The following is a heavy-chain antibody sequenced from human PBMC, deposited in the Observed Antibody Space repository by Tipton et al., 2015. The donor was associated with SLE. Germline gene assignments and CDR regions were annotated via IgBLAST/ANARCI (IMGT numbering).Heavy chain of an antibody. CDR3: TRDKTNNYYYYYMDV. Sequence: TLSLTCTVSGGSISSYYWSWIRQPPGKGLEWIGHLYYIGSTNYNPSLKSRVTISVDTSKNQFSLKLSSVTAADTAIYYCTRDKTNNYYYYYMDVWGKGTTVTVSS. CDR2: LYYIGST. D-gene: IGHD1/OR15-1a*01. J-gene: IGHJ6*03. V-gene: IGHV4-59*12. CDR1: GGSISSYY.